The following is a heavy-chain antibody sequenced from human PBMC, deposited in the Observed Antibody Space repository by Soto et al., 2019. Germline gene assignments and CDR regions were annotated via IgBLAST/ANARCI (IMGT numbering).Heavy chain of an antibody. V-gene: IGHV1-69*12. Sequence: QVQLVQSGAEVKKPGSSVKVSCKASGGTFSSYAISWVRQAPGQGLEWMGGIIPIFGTANYAQKFQGRVTITADESTSTAYMELSSLRSEDTAVYYCARDRGPYGGNSGAFDIWGQGTMVTVSS. CDR2: IIPIFGTA. D-gene: IGHD4-17*01. CDR1: GGTFSSYA. CDR3: ARDRGPYGGNSGAFDI. J-gene: IGHJ3*02.